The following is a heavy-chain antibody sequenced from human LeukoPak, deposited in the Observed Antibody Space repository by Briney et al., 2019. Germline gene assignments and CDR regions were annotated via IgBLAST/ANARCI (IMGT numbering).Heavy chain of an antibody. J-gene: IGHJ4*02. CDR1: GFTFSTYR. D-gene: IGHD6-19*01. CDR2: IINDGSST. V-gene: IGHV3-74*01. Sequence: GGSLRLSCAASGFTFSTYRVLWLPQAPGRGLVWVSCIINDGSSTVYADSVKGRFTISRDNAKNTPYLQMNCLRAEDTAVYYCAGGHSSGLGDYWGQGTLVTVSS. CDR3: AGGHSSGLGDY.